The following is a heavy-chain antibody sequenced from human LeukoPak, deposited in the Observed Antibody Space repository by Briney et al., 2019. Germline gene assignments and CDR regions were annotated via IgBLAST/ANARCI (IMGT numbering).Heavy chain of an antibody. J-gene: IGHJ4*02. CDR3: AKAVSGWFEAGGN. CDR2: ISDSGART. V-gene: IGHV3-23*01. CDR1: GFTFSNYA. Sequence: GGSLRLSCAASGFTFSNYAMSWVRVAPGKGLEWVSSISDSGARTYYADSVKGRFTITRDYSKNILYLQMNSLRAEDTAIYYCAKAVSGWFEAGGNWGQGTLVTLSS. D-gene: IGHD6-19*01.